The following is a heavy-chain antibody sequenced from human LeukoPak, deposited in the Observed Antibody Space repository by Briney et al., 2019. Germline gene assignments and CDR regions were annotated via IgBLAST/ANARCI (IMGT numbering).Heavy chain of an antibody. CDR1: GGSISSYY. Sequence: SETLSLTCTVSGGSISSYYWSWIRQPPGKGLEWIGYIYYSGSTNYNPSLKSRVTISIDTSKSQFSLKLTSVTAADTAVYYCARTPPPYYYYRDVWGKGTPVPASS. CDR3: ARTPPPYYYYRDV. J-gene: IGHJ6*03. V-gene: IGHV4-59*08. CDR2: IYYSGST.